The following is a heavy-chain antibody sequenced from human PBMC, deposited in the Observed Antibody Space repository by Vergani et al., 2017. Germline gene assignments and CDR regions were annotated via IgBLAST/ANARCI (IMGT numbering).Heavy chain of an antibody. V-gene: IGHV4-4*07. D-gene: IGHD3-10*01. Sequence: QVQLQESGPGLVKPSETLSLTCTVSGGSISSYYWSWIRQPAGKGLEWIGRIYTSGSTNYNPSLKSRVTISVDTSKNQFSLKLSSVTAADTAVYYCARGVRGVIMLTYYYYGMDVWGQGTTVTVSS. J-gene: IGHJ6*02. CDR1: GGSISSYY. CDR2: IYTSGST. CDR3: ARGVRGVIMLTYYYYGMDV.